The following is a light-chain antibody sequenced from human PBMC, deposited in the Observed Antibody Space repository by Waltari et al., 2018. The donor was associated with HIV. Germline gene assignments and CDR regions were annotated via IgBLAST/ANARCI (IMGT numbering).Light chain of an antibody. Sequence: SYVLTQAPSVSVAPGKTATITCGGNNLGWRSVHWYQQKPGLAPVLVIYHESDRPSGIPERFSGSTSGNTASLTITRVEAGDEAAYYCQVWDSNSDRPVFGGGTELTVL. CDR1: NLGWRS. CDR3: QVWDSNSDRPV. V-gene: IGLV3-21*01. J-gene: IGLJ3*02. CDR2: HES.